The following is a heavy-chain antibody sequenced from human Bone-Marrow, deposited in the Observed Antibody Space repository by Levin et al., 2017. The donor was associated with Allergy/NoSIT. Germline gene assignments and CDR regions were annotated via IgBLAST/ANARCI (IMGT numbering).Heavy chain of an antibody. V-gene: IGHV3-15*01. CDR1: GFTFADAW. CDR2: IKSKTDGGST. D-gene: IGHD3-10*01. Sequence: RGESLKISCSASGFTFADAWMTWVRQIPGKGLECVGRIKSKTDGGSTDYAAPVKGRFTISRDDSRSTLYLQMSSLNTEDSGVYYCTTLGSGRKLDYWGQGSLVTVSS. J-gene: IGHJ4*02. CDR3: TTLGSGRKLDY.